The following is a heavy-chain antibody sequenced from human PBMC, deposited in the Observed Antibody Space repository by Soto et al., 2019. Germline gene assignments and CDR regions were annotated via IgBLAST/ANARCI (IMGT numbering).Heavy chain of an antibody. V-gene: IGHV3-23*01. D-gene: IGHD3-3*01. CDR3: AKDGPHYDFWSGFFDY. CDR1: GFTFSSYA. Sequence: EVQLLESGGGLVQPGGSLRLSCAASGFTFSSYAMSWVRQAPGKGLXXVSAISGSGGSTYYADSVKGRFTISRDNSKNTVYLQMNSLRAEDTAVYYCAKDGPHYDFWSGFFDYWGQGTLVTVSS. J-gene: IGHJ4*02. CDR2: ISGSGGST.